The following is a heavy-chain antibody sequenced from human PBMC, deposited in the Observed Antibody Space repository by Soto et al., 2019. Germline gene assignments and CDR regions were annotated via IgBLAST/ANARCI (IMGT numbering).Heavy chain of an antibody. CDR3: AKDGDSGSYPADY. Sequence: PGGSLRLSCAASGFTFSSYGMHWVRQAPGKGLEWVAVISYDGSNKYYADSVKGRFTISRDNSKNTLYLQMNSLRAEDTAVYYCAKDGDSGSYPADYWGQGTLVTVSS. J-gene: IGHJ4*02. CDR1: GFTFSSYG. V-gene: IGHV3-30*18. D-gene: IGHD1-26*01. CDR2: ISYDGSNK.